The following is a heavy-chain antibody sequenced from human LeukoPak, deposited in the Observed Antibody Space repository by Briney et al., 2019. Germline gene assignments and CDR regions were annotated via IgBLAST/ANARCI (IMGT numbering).Heavy chain of an antibody. V-gene: IGHV1-46*01. CDR3: AREGVHDFWSGYYIHYYYGMDV. Sequence: ASVKVSCKASGYTFTSYYMHWVRQAPGQGLEWMGIINPSGGSTSYAQKFQGRVTMTRDTSTSTVYMELSSLRSEDTAVYYCAREGVHDFWSGYYIHYYYGMDVWGQGTTVTVSS. D-gene: IGHD3-3*01. CDR2: INPSGGST. J-gene: IGHJ6*02. CDR1: GYTFTSYY.